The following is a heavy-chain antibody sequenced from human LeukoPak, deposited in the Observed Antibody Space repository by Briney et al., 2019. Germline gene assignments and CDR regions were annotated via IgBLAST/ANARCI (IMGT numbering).Heavy chain of an antibody. J-gene: IGHJ5*02. D-gene: IGHD4-17*01. CDR2: ISGSGGST. CDR1: GFTFSSYA. V-gene: IGHV3-23*01. Sequence: GGSLRLSCAASGFTFSSYAMSWVRQAPGKGRGWVSAISGSGGSTYYADSVKGRFTISRDNSKNTLYLQMNSLRAEDTAVYYCANHDYGDYVSWFDPWGQGTLVTVSS. CDR3: ANHDYGDYVSWFDP.